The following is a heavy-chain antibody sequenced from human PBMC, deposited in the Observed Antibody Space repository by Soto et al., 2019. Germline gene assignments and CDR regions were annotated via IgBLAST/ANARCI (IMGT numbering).Heavy chain of an antibody. V-gene: IGHV3-48*02. D-gene: IGHD5-12*01. CDR2: ISSSTNTI. CDR1: AFIFSDYS. Sequence: PGGSLRLSCAASAFIFSDYSMNWVRQAPGKGLEWLSYISSSTNTIYYADSVKGRFTISRDNAKNSLYLQMNSLRDEDTTVYYCARAKYSEDYRYYYYGMDVWGQGTTVTVSS. CDR3: ARAKYSEDYRYYYYGMDV. J-gene: IGHJ6*02.